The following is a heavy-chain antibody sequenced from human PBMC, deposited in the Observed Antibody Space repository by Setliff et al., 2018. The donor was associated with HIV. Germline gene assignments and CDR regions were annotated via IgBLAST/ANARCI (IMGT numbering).Heavy chain of an antibody. CDR2: IYHTGST. D-gene: IGHD2-15*01. CDR1: GGSINSTSYY. Sequence: PSETLSLTCTVSGGSINSTSYYWGWIRQPPGNGLEWIGSIYHTGSTYYKPSLKSRFTMSVDTSKNQFSLKLSSVTAADTAVYYCAKTLPTLYPPHDYYFAMDVWGQGTTVTVSS. CDR3: AKTLPTLYPPHDYYFAMDV. J-gene: IGHJ6*02. V-gene: IGHV4-39*07.